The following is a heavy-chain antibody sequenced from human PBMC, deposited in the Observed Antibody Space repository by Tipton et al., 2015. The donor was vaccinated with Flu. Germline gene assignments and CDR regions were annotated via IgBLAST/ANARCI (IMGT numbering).Heavy chain of an antibody. J-gene: IGHJ5*01. D-gene: IGHD4-11*01. CDR1: GDSITSDYY. Sequence: TLSLTCAVSGDSITSDYYWGWIRQPPGKGLEWIASIYRSGSTDYNPSLRSRVTISLDTSKNQFSLKMRSVTAADMAVYYCARRDYTNYVSDPKNWFNSWGLGTLVTVSS. CDR3: ARRDYTNYVSDPKNWFNS. V-gene: IGHV4-38-2*01. CDR2: IYRSGST.